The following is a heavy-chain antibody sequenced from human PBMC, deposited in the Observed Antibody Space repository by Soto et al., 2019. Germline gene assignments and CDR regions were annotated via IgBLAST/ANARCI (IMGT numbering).Heavy chain of an antibody. CDR1: GASITSINND. CDR2: IYYDGST. CDR3: KTVVITGTRHMD. Sequence: PSETLFLTFTVSGASITSINNDWGLICQPPGMGLEWIANIYYDGSTFYNPSLKSRVAVSIDTSKNQFSLNLTSVTATDTAAYYCKTVVITGTRHMD. V-gene: IGHV4-39*01. D-gene: IGHD3-22*01. J-gene: IGHJ6*03.